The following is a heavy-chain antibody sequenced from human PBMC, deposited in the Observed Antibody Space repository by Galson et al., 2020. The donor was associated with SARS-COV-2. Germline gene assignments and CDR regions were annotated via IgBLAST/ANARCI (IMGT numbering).Heavy chain of an antibody. D-gene: IGHD7-27*01. V-gene: IGHV3-7*04. Sequence: GSLRLSCVGSAFTFSNHCMSWVRRAPGKGLEWVADIKPDGSDKYYVDSVKGRFTIARDNTKNSVYLQMNSLGAEDTAVYYCTRGHWGRDYWGQGTLVTVSS. CDR3: TRGHWGRDY. CDR1: AFTFSNHC. CDR2: IKPDGSDK. J-gene: IGHJ4*02.